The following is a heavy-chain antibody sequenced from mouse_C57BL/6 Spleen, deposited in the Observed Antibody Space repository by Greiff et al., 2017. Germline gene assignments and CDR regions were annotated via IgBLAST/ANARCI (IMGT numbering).Heavy chain of an antibody. V-gene: IGHV7-3*01. Sequence: EVQGVESGGGLVQPGGSLSLSCAASGFTFTDYYMSWVRQPPGKALEWLGFIRYKANGYTTEYSVSVKGRFTISRDTSPSIHDLLKNGLRAEDSATYYCARGGSWFAYWGQGTLVTGSA. CDR1: GFTFTDYY. J-gene: IGHJ3*01. D-gene: IGHD1-1*02. CDR2: IRYKANGYTT. CDR3: ARGGSWFAY.